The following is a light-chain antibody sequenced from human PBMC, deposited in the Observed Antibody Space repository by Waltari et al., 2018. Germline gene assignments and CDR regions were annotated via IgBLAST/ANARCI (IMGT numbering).Light chain of an antibody. V-gene: IGKV1-5*03. J-gene: IGKJ4*01. CDR1: QSISSW. Sequence: DIQMTQSPSPLSASVGDRVTITCRASQSISSWLAWYQQKPGKAPNLLIYKASSLESGVPSRFSCSGSGTEFTLTISSLQPDDFATYYCQQYNSSPLTFGGGTKVEIK. CDR3: QQYNSSPLT. CDR2: KAS.